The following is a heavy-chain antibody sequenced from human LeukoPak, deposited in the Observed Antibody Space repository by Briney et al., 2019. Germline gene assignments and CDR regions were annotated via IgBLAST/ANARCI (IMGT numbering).Heavy chain of an antibody. Sequence: GGSLRLSCAASGFTFDDYAMHWVRQAPGKGLEWVSGISWNSGSIGCADSVKGRFTISRDNAKNSLYLQMNSLRAEDMALYYCAKDLYSSSNAFDIWGQGTMVTVSS. D-gene: IGHD6-6*01. V-gene: IGHV3-9*03. CDR1: GFTFDDYA. CDR2: ISWNSGSI. CDR3: AKDLYSSSNAFDI. J-gene: IGHJ3*02.